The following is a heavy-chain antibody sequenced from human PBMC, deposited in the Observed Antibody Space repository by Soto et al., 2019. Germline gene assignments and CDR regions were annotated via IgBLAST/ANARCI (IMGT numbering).Heavy chain of an antibody. J-gene: IGHJ4*02. CDR1: GFTFSSYA. V-gene: IGHV3-23*01. CDR2: ISGSGGST. D-gene: IGHD5-18*01. Sequence: EVQLLESGGGLVQPGGSLRLSCAASGFTFSSYAMSWVRQAPGKGLEWVSAISGSGGSTYYADSVKGRFTISRDNSKNTLXLQMNSLRAEDTAVYXXXXXXTAMVYYFDYWGQGTLVTVSS. CDR3: XXXXTAMVYYFDY.